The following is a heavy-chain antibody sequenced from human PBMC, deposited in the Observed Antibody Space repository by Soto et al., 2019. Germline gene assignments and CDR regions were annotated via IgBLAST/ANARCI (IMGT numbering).Heavy chain of an antibody. Sequence: ASVKVSCKASGYTFTGYYMDWVRQAPGRGLEWMGWINPNSGGTNYAQKFQGWVTMTRDTSISTAYMELSRLRSDDTAVYYCARSYGDSSFDYWGQGTLVTVSS. CDR1: GYTFTGYY. J-gene: IGHJ4*02. CDR2: INPNSGGT. V-gene: IGHV1-2*04. D-gene: IGHD4-17*01. CDR3: ARSYGDSSFDY.